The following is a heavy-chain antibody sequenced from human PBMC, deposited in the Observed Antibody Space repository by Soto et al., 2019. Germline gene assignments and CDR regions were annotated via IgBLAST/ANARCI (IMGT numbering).Heavy chain of an antibody. Sequence: GGSMRLSCAASGFTFSSYAMSWVRQAQGKGLEWVSAISGSGGSTYYADSVKGRFTISRDKSKNTLYMQMNSLRAEDTAVYYCAKDQNYDFWSGYNYWGQGTLVTVSS. CDR1: GFTFSSYA. V-gene: IGHV3-23*01. J-gene: IGHJ4*02. CDR2: ISGSGGST. CDR3: AKDQNYDFWSGYNY. D-gene: IGHD3-3*01.